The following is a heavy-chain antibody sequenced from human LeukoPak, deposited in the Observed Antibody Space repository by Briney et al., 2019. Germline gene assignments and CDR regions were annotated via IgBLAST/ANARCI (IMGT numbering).Heavy chain of an antibody. V-gene: IGHV4-39*01. Sequence: SETLSLTCTVSGDSIISSGHWWGWIRQPPGEGLEWIGSISYSGSPSYNPALKSRVTISVDTSKNQLSLRLSSVTAADTAVYYCARPSSSGSYYYWGQGTLVTVS. J-gene: IGHJ4*02. D-gene: IGHD1-26*01. CDR3: ARPSSSGSYYY. CDR1: GDSIISSGHW. CDR2: ISYSGSP.